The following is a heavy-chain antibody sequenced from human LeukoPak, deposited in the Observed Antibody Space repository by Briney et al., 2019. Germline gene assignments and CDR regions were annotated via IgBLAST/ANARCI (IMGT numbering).Heavy chain of an antibody. D-gene: IGHD3-16*02. V-gene: IGHV3-53*01. CDR3: ARDLYDYVWGSYRHVDY. J-gene: IGHJ4*02. CDR1: GFTVSSNY. CDR2: IYSGGST. Sequence: GGSLRLSCAASGFTVSSNYMSWVRQAPGKGLEWVSVIYSGGSTYYADSVKGRFTISRDNSKNTLYLQMNSLRAEDTAVYYCARDLYDYVWGSYRHVDYWGQGTLVTVSS.